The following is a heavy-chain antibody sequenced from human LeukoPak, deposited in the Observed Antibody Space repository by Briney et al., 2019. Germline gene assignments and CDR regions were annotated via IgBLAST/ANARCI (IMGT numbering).Heavy chain of an antibody. Sequence: SETLSLTCAVYGGSFSGYYWSWIRQPPGKGLEWIGEINHSGSTNYNPSLESRVTISVDTSKNQFSLKLSSVTAADTAVYYCARDRDDFWSGYSAFPYYYYGMDVWGQGTTVTVSS. D-gene: IGHD3-3*01. J-gene: IGHJ6*02. V-gene: IGHV4-34*01. CDR3: ARDRDDFWSGYSAFPYYYYGMDV. CDR1: GGSFSGYY. CDR2: INHSGST.